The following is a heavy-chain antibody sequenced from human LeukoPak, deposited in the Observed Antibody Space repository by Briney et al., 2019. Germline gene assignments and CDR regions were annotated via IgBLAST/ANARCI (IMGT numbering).Heavy chain of an antibody. J-gene: IGHJ4*02. CDR2: INHSGST. CDR1: GGSFRGYY. V-gene: IGHV4-34*01. Sequence: PSETLSLTCAVYGGSFRGYYWSWIRQPPGKGLEWIGEINHSGSTNYNPSLKSRVTISVDTSKNQFSLKLSSVTAADTAVYYCERVPPYGSGRGYFDYWGQGTLVTVSS. D-gene: IGHD3-10*01. CDR3: ERVPPYGSGRGYFDY.